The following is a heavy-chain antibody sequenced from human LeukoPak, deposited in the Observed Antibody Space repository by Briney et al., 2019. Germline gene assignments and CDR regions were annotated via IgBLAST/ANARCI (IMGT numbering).Heavy chain of an antibody. CDR1: GGSISSGNRH. CDR2: IYHSGST. CDR3: ARLNVDRGFLFDY. D-gene: IGHD3-10*01. J-gene: IGHJ4*02. Sequence: TSETLSLTCTVSGGSISSGNRHWGWIRQPPGKGLEWIGTIYHSGSTYFNASLTSRVTISVDTSKNQFSLKLRSVTAADTAVYYCARLNVDRGFLFDYWGQGTLVTVSS. V-gene: IGHV4-39*01.